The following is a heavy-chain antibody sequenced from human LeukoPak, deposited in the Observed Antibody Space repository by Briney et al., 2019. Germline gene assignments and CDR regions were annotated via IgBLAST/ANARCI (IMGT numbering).Heavy chain of an antibody. V-gene: IGHV3-64D*06. J-gene: IGHJ4*02. CDR3: VKDPHRASVAGINY. CDR1: GFTFSSFG. D-gene: IGHD6-19*01. CDR2: ISSNGGST. Sequence: GGSLRLSCAASGFTFSSFGMHWVRQAPGKGLEYVSAISSNGGSTYYADSVKGRFTISRDNSKNTLYLQMSSLRAEDTAVYYCVKDPHRASVAGINYWGQGTLVTVSS.